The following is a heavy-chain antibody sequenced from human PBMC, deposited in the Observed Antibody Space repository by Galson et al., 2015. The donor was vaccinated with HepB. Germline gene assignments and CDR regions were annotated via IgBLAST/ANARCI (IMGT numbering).Heavy chain of an antibody. CDR3: ARGGDGECNY. CDR2: INQDGSDT. D-gene: IGHD2-21*01. Sequence: SLRLSCADSGFTFRNYWWPWVRQAPGKGLEWVANINQDGSDTNYVDSMKGRFTISRDNAKNSLYLQINSLRVEDTALYYCARGGDGECNYWGQGTLVTVSS. J-gene: IGHJ4*02. CDR1: GFTFRNYW. V-gene: IGHV3-7*03.